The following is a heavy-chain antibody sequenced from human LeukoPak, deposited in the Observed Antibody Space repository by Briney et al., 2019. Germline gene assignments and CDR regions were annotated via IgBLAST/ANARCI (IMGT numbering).Heavy chain of an antibody. CDR1: VYSFTSYW. Sequence: GGSLKISCKGSVYSFTSYWTGWVHQMPGKGLEWMGIIYPGDSDTRYSPSFQGQVTISADKSISTAYLQWSSLKASDTAMYYCARHPYSSGWHFDYWGQGTLVTVSS. J-gene: IGHJ4*02. V-gene: IGHV5-51*07. CDR3: ARHPYSSGWHFDY. CDR2: IYPGDSDT. D-gene: IGHD6-19*01.